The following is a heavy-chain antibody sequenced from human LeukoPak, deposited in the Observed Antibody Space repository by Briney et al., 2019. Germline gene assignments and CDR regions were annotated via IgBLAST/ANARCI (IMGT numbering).Heavy chain of an antibody. J-gene: IGHJ4*02. D-gene: IGHD6-13*01. CDR3: AREEKTAAGSLGY. Sequence: SETLSLTCTVSGGSISSYYWSWIRQPPGKGLEWIGYIYYSGSTNYNPSLKSRVTISVDTSKNQFSLKLSSVTAADTAVYYCAREEKTAAGSLGYWGQGTLVTVSS. V-gene: IGHV4-59*01. CDR2: IYYSGST. CDR1: GGSISSYY.